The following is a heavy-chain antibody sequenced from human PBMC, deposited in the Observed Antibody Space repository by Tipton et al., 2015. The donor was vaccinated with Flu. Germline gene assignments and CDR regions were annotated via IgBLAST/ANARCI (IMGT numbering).Heavy chain of an antibody. CDR1: GGPISSYY. CDR2: SYYSAST. Sequence: TLSLTCTVSGGPISSYYWSWIRQPPGTGLEWFGYSYYSASTNYNPSLKSRVTISVDTSKNQFSLKLSSVTAPDTAVYYCARDRKEILTGSPRSYYGMDVWRQGTAVTVYS. V-gene: IGHV4-59*01. CDR3: ARDRKEILTGSPRSYYGMDV. J-gene: IGHJ6*02. D-gene: IGHD3-9*01.